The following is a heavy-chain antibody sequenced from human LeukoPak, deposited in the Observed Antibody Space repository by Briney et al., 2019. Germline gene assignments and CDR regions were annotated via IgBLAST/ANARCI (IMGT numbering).Heavy chain of an antibody. CDR1: GFTVSSNY. CDR2: ISHNGETK. D-gene: IGHD6-13*01. J-gene: IGHJ4*02. CDR3: ARDRHGYFDY. Sequence: GGSLRLSCAASGFTVSSNYMIWLRQAPGKGLEAISYISHNGETKYYADSVKGRLSISRDNAKSSLYLQMNSLRVEDTAVYYCARDRHGYFDYWGQGTLVTVSS. V-gene: IGHV3-11*01.